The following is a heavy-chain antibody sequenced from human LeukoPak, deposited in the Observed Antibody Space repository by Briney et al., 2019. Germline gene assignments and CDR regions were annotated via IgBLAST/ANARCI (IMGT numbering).Heavy chain of an antibody. D-gene: IGHD6-25*01. V-gene: IGHV3-74*01. J-gene: IGHJ4*02. CDR1: GFTFSNYW. CDR2: INSDGSST. Sequence: GGSLRLSCSASGFTFSNYWMHWVRQAPGKGLVWVSRINSDGSSTSYADSVKGRFTISRDNAKNTLYLQMNSQRAEDTAVYYCARRRSGHYFDYWGLGTLVTVSS. CDR3: ARRRSGHYFDY.